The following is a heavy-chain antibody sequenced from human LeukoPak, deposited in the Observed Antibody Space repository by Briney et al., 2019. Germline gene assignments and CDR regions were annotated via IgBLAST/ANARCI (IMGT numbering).Heavy chain of an antibody. J-gene: IGHJ3*02. Sequence: ASVKVSCKVSGYTLTELSMHWVRQAPGKGLEWMGGFDPEDGETIYARKFQGRVTMTEDTSTDTAYMELSSLRSEDTAVYYCASAYCGGDCYPRSFDIWGQGTMVTVSS. CDR2: FDPEDGET. V-gene: IGHV1-24*01. CDR3: ASAYCGGDCYPRSFDI. D-gene: IGHD2-21*02. CDR1: GYTLTELS.